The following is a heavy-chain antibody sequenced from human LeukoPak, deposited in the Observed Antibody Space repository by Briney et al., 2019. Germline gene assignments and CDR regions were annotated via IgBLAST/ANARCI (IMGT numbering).Heavy chain of an antibody. CDR1: GGTFSSYA. CDR3: ARDRSIAAAGTWAFDI. Sequence: SVKVSCKASGGTFSSYAISWVRQAPGHGLEWMGGIIPIFGTANYAQKFQGRVTITADKSTSTAYMELSSLGSEDTAVYYCARDRSIAAAGTWAFDIWGQGTIVTVSS. CDR2: IIPIFGTA. V-gene: IGHV1-69*06. D-gene: IGHD6-13*01. J-gene: IGHJ3*02.